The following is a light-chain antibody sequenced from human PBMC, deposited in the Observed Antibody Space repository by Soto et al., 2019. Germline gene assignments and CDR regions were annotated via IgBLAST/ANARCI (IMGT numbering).Light chain of an antibody. V-gene: IGLV2-14*01. CDR3: SAYIGDITVL. CDR2: EVS. Sequence: QSALTQPASVSGSPGQSITISCSGTRSDVGGYNYVSWYQQHPGQAPKLIIYEVSYRPSGVSNRFSGSKSGSTASLTISGLQDEDEADYYCSAYIGDITVLFGGGTKLTVL. CDR1: RSDVGGYNY. J-gene: IGLJ2*01.